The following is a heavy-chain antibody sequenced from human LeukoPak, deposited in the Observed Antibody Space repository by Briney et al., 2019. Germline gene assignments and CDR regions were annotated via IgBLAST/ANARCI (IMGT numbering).Heavy chain of an antibody. J-gene: IGHJ6*02. CDR2: IYHSGST. V-gene: IGHV4-38-2*02. D-gene: IGHD6-13*01. CDR1: GYSISSGYY. Sequence: SETLSLTCTVSGYSISSGYYWGWVRQPPGKGLEWIGSIYHSGSTYYNPSLKSRVTISVDTSKNQFSLKLSSVTAADTAVYYCAIPRMAAVGKGYYYYGMDVWGQGTTVTVSS. CDR3: AIPRMAAVGKGYYYYGMDV.